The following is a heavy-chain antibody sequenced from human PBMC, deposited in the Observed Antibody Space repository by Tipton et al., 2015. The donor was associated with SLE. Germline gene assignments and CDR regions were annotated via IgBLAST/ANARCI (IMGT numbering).Heavy chain of an antibody. V-gene: IGHV4-61*02. D-gene: IGHD1-26*01. J-gene: IGHJ2*01. CDR3: ARDPLAVGDGESLDL. Sequence: TLSLTCTVSGGSISSDRYFWSWIRQPAGKGLEWIGWICASGATSYNPSFKSRLTISIDTSKKYFSLNLSSVTAADTAVYFCARDPLAVGDGESLDLWGRGTLVTVSS. CDR2: ICASGAT. CDR1: GGSISSDRYF.